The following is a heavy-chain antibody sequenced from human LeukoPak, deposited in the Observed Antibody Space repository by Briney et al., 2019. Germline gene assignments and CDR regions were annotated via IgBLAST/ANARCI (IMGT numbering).Heavy chain of an antibody. J-gene: IGHJ6*03. CDR2: IYHSGST. CDR1: GASISSDNW. D-gene: IGHD6-13*01. V-gene: IGHV4-4*02. Sequence: SETLSLTCDVSGASISSDNWWSWVRQPPGKGLEWIGEIYHSGSTNYNPSLKSRVTISVDTSKNQFSLKLSSVTAADTAVYYCARGPEPSSWYAYYYYYMDVWGKGTTVTVSS. CDR3: ARGPEPSSWYAYYYYYMDV.